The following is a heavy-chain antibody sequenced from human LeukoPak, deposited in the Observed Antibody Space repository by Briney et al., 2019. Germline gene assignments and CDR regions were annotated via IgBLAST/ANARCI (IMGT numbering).Heavy chain of an antibody. J-gene: IGHJ6*02. V-gene: IGHV3-23*01. CDR3: AKGRDGDYDDYYGMDV. CDR1: GFTFSSYA. D-gene: IGHD4-17*01. CDR2: ISGSGGGT. Sequence: GGSLRLSCAASGFTFSSYAMSWVRQAPGKGLEWGSGISGSGGGTYYADSVKGQFTISRDNSKNTLYLQMNSLRAEDTAVYYCAKGRDGDYDDYYGMDVWGQGTTVTVSS.